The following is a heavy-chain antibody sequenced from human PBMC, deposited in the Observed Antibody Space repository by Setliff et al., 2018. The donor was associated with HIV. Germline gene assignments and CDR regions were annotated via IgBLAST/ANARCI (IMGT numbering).Heavy chain of an antibody. CDR2: INYSGST. J-gene: IGHJ4*02. V-gene: IGHV4-34*01. D-gene: IGHD6-13*01. CDR3: ARRVAAGTFDY. Sequence: TLSLTCAVYGASFSAYYWSWIRQPPGKGLEWIGEINYSGSTNYKASLKSRVTISVDTSKNQFSLKLTSVTAADTAVYYCARRVAAGTFDYWGQGTLVTVSS. CDR1: GASFSAYY.